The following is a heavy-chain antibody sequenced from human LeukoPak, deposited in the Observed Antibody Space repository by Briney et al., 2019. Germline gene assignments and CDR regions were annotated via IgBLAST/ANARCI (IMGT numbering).Heavy chain of an antibody. CDR3: TREQYHFDRDYFNYYMDV. J-gene: IGHJ6*03. V-gene: IGHV4-59*01. CDR2: VYYTGST. Sequence: SQTLSLTCTVSGGSISSFHWSWIRQPPGKGLEWIGYVYYTGSTDYNPSLKSRVTISVDTSQNQFSRKMNSVTAADTAVYSCTREQYHFDRDYFNYYMDVWAKGTTVTVSS. D-gene: IGHD3-22*01. CDR1: GGSISSFH.